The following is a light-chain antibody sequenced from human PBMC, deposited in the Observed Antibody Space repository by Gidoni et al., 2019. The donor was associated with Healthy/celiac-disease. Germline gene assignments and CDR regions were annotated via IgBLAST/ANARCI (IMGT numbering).Light chain of an antibody. CDR3: QQSYSTPRT. J-gene: IGKJ1*01. CDR1: QSISSY. V-gene: IGKV1-39*01. CDR2: AAS. Sequence: DIQMTQSPSSLSASVGYRVTITCRASQSISSYLHWYQQKPGKAPKLLIYAASSLQSGVPSRFSGSGSGTDFTLTISRLQPEDFATYYCQQSYSTPRTFGQGTKVEIK.